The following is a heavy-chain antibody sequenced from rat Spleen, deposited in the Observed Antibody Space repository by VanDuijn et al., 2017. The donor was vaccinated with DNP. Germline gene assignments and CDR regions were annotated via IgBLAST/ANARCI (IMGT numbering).Heavy chain of an antibody. CDR1: GFTFSDYN. Sequence: EVQLVESGGGLVQPGRSLKLSCAASGFTFSDYNMAWVRQAPKKGLEWVATIIYDGSRTYYRDSVKGRFTISRDKAKSTLYLQMNSLRSEDTATYYCARHSWGAYFDYWGQGVMVTVSS. V-gene: IGHV5S10*01. CDR3: ARHSWGAYFDY. J-gene: IGHJ2*01. D-gene: IGHD4-6*01. CDR2: IIYDGSRT.